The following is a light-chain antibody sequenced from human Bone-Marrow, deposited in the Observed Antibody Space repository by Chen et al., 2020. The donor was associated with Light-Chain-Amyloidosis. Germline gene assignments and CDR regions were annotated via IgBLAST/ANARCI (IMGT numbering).Light chain of an antibody. J-gene: IGLJ1*01. Sequence: HSALTQPASVSGSPAQAITISSTGTSSDVGGDNHVSWYQQHPDKAPKLMIYEVTNRPSWVPDRFSGSKSDNTASLTISGLQTEDEADYFCSSYTITNTLVFGSGTRVTVL. CDR2: EVT. CDR1: SSDVGGDNH. CDR3: SSYTITNTLV. V-gene: IGLV2-14*01.